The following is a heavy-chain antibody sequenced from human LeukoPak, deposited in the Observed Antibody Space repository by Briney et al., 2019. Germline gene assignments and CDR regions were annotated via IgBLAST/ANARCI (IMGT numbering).Heavy chain of an antibody. V-gene: IGHV1-46*01. Sequence: ASVKVSCKASGYTFTNYYMHWVRQAPGQGLEWMGIINPSGGSTSYAQKFQGRVTMTRDTSTSTVYMELSSLRSEDTAVYYCARVDREYCSSTSCAFDYWGQGTLVTVSS. CDR1: GYTFTNYY. D-gene: IGHD2-2*01. CDR3: ARVDREYCSSTSCAFDY. J-gene: IGHJ4*02. CDR2: INPSGGST.